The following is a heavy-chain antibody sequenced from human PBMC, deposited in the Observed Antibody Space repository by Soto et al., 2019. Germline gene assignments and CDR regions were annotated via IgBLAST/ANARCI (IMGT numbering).Heavy chain of an antibody. Sequence: SETLSLTCAVYGGSFSGYYWSWIRQPPGKGLEWIGEINHSGSTNYNPSLKSRVTISVDTSKNQFSLKLSSVTAADTAVYYCARVRGITMVRGVITRPRMDVWGQGTTVTVSS. J-gene: IGHJ6*02. CDR2: INHSGST. CDR3: ARVRGITMVRGVITRPRMDV. D-gene: IGHD3-10*01. V-gene: IGHV4-34*01. CDR1: GGSFSGYY.